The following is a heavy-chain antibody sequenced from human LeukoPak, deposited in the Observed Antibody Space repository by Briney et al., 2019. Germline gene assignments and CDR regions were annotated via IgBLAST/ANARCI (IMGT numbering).Heavy chain of an antibody. V-gene: IGHV6-1*01. CDR1: GDSVSSNSAA. J-gene: IGHJ5*02. CDR3: ARGGIAAAGTNWFDP. Sequence: PSQTLSLTCAISGDSVSSNSAAWNWIRQSPSRGLEWLGRTYYRSKWYNDYAVSVKSRITIIPDTSKNQFSLQLNSVTPEDTAVYYCARGGIAAAGTNWFDPWGQGTLVTVSS. D-gene: IGHD6-13*01. CDR2: TYYRSKWYN.